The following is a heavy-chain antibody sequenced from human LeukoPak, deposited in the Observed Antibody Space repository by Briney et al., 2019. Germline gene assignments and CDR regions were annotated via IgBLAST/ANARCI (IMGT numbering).Heavy chain of an antibody. D-gene: IGHD6-13*01. J-gene: IGHJ4*02. CDR1: GFTVSSNY. V-gene: IGHV3-66*01. CDR2: IYSGGST. CDR3: ARSDGIATAGPFDY. Sequence: GGSLRLSCAASGFTVSSNYMSWVRQAPGKGLEWVSVIYSGGSTYYADSVKGRFTISRDNSKNTLCLQMNTLRAEDTAVYYCARSDGIATAGPFDYWGQGTLVTVSS.